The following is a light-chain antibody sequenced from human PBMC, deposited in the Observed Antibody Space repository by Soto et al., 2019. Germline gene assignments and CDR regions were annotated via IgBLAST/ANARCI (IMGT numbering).Light chain of an antibody. V-gene: IGKV3-20*01. CDR2: GAS. J-gene: IGKJ1*01. CDR3: QQYGTSPRT. CDR1: QNVATSY. Sequence: EIVLTQSPGTLSLSPGERATLSCRASQNVATSYLAWYQQKPGQAPRLLIYGASFRATGIPDRFSGSGSGTDFTLTISRLEPEDFAVYYCQQYGTSPRTFGQGTKVEIK.